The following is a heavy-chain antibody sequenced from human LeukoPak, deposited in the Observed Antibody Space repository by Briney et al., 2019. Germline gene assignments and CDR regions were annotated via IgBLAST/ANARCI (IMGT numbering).Heavy chain of an antibody. CDR2: IYYSGST. J-gene: IGHJ4*02. CDR3: ARGGGYCSSTSCLPLDY. CDR1: GGSISSGDYY. V-gene: IGHV4-30-4*08. Sequence: SQTLSLTCTVSGGSISSGDYYWSWIRQPPGKGLEWIGYIYYSGSTYYNPPLKSRVTISVDTSKNQFSLKLSSVTAADTAVYYCARGGGYCSSTSCLPLDYWGQGTLVTVSS. D-gene: IGHD2-2*01.